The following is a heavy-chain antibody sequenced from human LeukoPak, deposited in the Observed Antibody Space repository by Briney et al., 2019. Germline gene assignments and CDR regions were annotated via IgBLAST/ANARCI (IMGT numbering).Heavy chain of an antibody. CDR1: GFTFSDYY. Sequence: GGSLRLSCAASGFTFSDYYMSWIHQAPGKGLEWVSYISSSGSTIYYADSVKGRFTISRDNAKNSLYLQMNSLRAEDTAVYYCANVNWNYAPDAFDIWGQGTMVTVSS. J-gene: IGHJ3*02. CDR3: ANVNWNYAPDAFDI. V-gene: IGHV3-11*01. D-gene: IGHD1-7*01. CDR2: ISSSGSTI.